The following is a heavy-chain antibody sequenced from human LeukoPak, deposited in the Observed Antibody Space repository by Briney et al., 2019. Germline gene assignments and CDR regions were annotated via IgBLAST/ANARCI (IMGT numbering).Heavy chain of an antibody. Sequence: SETLSLTCTVSGSSISSYYWSWIRQPPGKGLEWIGYIYYSGSTNYNPSLKSRVTISVGTSKNQFSLKLSSVTAVDTAVYYCARNTPGYCSSTSCYGTIDYWGQGTLVTVSS. CDR1: GSSISSYY. D-gene: IGHD2-2*01. CDR3: ARNTPGYCSSTSCYGTIDY. J-gene: IGHJ4*02. CDR2: IYYSGST. V-gene: IGHV4-59*08.